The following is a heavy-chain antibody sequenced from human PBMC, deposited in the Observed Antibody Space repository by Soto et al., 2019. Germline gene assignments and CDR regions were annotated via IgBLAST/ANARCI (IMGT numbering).Heavy chain of an antibody. CDR2: IFYSGTT. V-gene: IGHV4-31*03. D-gene: IGHD3-10*01. J-gene: IGHJ4*02. Sequence: QVQLQESGPELVKPSQTLSLTCIVSGGSINSGDYYWNWIRQYPGKGLEWIGYIFYSGTTYYNPSLESRIFMSIATSKNQFSLRLTFVTASDTAVYYCARDVGFGSGTYFDYWGQGMLVTVSS. CDR3: ARDVGFGSGTYFDY. CDR1: GGSINSGDYY.